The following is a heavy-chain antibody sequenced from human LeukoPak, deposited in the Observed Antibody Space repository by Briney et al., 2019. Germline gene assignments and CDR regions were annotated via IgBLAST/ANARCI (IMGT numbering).Heavy chain of an antibody. Sequence: PSKTLSLTCTVSGGAISSGSYYWSWIRQPAGKGLDSIGRIYTSWSTNYNPSLKSRVTISVDTSKNQFFLKLSSVTAADTAVYYCARVFGYYGSGGNYYYYYMDVWGKGTTVTISS. CDR2: IYTSWST. CDR3: ARVFGYYGSGGNYYYYYMDV. J-gene: IGHJ6*03. CDR1: GGAISSGSYY. V-gene: IGHV4-61*02. D-gene: IGHD3-10*01.